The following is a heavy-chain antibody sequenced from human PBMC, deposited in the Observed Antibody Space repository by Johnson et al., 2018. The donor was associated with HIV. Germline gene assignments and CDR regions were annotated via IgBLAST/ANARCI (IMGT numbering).Heavy chain of an antibody. Sequence: VQLVESGGGLVQPGGSLRLSCAASGFTFDDYGMSWVRQAPGKGLEWVSGINWNGGDTGYADSVKGRFTISRDNAKNSLYLQMNSLRAEDTALYYCAKQYSSSWYGNAFDIWGQGTMVTVSS. CDR3: AKQYSSSWYGNAFDI. CDR2: INWNGGDT. J-gene: IGHJ3*02. V-gene: IGHV3-20*04. D-gene: IGHD6-13*01. CDR1: GFTFDDYG.